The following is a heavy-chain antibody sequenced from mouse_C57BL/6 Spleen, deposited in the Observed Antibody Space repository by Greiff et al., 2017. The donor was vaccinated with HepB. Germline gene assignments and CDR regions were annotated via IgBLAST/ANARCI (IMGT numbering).Heavy chain of an antibody. Sequence: EVMLVESGGGLVQPGGSMKLSCVASGFTFSNYWMNWVRQSPEKGLEWVAQIRLKSDNYATHYAESVKGRFTISRDDSKSSVYLQMNNLRAEDTGIYYCTGLDDGYYVFAYWGQGTLVTVSA. J-gene: IGHJ3*01. CDR2: IRLKSDNYAT. CDR3: TGLDDGYYVFAY. CDR1: GFTFSNYW. V-gene: IGHV6-3*01. D-gene: IGHD2-3*01.